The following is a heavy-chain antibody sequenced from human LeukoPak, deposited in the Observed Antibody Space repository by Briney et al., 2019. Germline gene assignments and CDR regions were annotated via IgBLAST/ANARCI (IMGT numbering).Heavy chain of an antibody. CDR1: GDSFSSVTDY. J-gene: IGHJ4*02. CDR2: GDYSGGT. V-gene: IGHV4-39*07. D-gene: IGHD3-10*01. CDR3: ARVGYYGSGTGGYYFDY. Sequence: SETLSLTCTVSGDSFSSVTDYWAWIRQPPGKGLEWIASGDYSGGTYYNPSLESRVAISADMSKNQFSLKLSSVTAADTAVYYCARVGYYGSGTGGYYFDYWGQGTLVTVSS.